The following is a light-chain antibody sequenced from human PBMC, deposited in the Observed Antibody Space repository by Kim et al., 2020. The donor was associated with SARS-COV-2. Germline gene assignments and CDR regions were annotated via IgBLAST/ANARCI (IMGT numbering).Light chain of an antibody. CDR3: QAWDSSAWV. Sequence: SYELTQPPSVSVSPGQTASITCSGDKLGDKYASWYQQKPGQSPVRVIYQDSKRPSGIPERFSGSNSGNTATLTISGTQAMDEADYYCQAWDSSAWVFGGGTQLTVL. V-gene: IGLV3-1*01. J-gene: IGLJ3*02. CDR2: QDS. CDR1: KLGDKY.